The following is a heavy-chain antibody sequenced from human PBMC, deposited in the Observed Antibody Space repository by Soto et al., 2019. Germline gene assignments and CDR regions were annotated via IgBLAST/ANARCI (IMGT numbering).Heavy chain of an antibody. CDR3: ARDRSSSNYHYYYGMDV. D-gene: IGHD6-13*01. CDR1: GYPLTSYA. J-gene: IGHJ6*02. V-gene: IGHV1-3*01. Sequence: APVEGSCKAFGYPLTSYAMHWVCQAPRQRFEWMGWINAGNGNTKYSQKFQGRATITRDTSASTAYMELSSLRSEDTAVYYCARDRSSSNYHYYYGMDVWGQGTPVTVSS. CDR2: INAGNGNT.